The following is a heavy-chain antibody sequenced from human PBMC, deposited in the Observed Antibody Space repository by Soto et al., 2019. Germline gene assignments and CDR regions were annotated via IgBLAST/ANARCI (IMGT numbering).Heavy chain of an antibody. J-gene: IGHJ5*02. V-gene: IGHV4-34*01. Sequence: SETLSLTCAVYGGSFSGYYWSWIRQPPGKGLEWIGEINHSGSTNYNPSLKSRVTISVHTSKNQFSLKLSSVTAADTAVYYCARGATYYDFWSGYYPRAQYNWFDPWGQGTLVTVSS. D-gene: IGHD3-3*01. CDR2: INHSGST. CDR1: GGSFSGYY. CDR3: ARGATYYDFWSGYYPRAQYNWFDP.